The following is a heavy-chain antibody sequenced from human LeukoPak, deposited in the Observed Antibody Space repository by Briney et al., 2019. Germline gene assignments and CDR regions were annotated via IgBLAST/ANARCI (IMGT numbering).Heavy chain of an antibody. CDR3: ARDISPTTGYDAFDI. Sequence: SETLSLTCAVYGGSFSGYYWSWIRQPPGKGLEWIGEINHSGSTNYNPSLKSRVTISVDTSKNQFSLKLSSVTAADTAVYYCARDISPTTGYDAFDIWGQGTMVTVSS. CDR2: INHSGST. D-gene: IGHD3-9*01. J-gene: IGHJ3*02. V-gene: IGHV4-34*01. CDR1: GGSFSGYY.